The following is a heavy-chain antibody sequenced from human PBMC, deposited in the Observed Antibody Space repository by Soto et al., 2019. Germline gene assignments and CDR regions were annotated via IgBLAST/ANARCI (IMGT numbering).Heavy chain of an antibody. CDR2: TYYRSKWYN. J-gene: IGHJ5*02. CDR3: ARGHNGNWLDP. D-gene: IGHD2-8*01. V-gene: IGHV6-1*01. Sequence: SQTLSLTCAISGDSVSSNSAAWTWIRQSPSRGLEFLGRTYYRSKWYNDYAISVKSRITIKPDTSKNQFSLQLNSVTPEDTAVYYCARGHNGNWLDPWGQGTLVTVSS. CDR1: GDSVSSNSAA.